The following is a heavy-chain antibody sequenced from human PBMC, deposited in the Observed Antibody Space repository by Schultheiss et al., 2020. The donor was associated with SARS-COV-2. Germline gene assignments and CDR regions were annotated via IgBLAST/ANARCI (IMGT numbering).Heavy chain of an antibody. Sequence: GGSLRLSCAASGFTFSSYAMSWVRQAPGKGLDWVSGISGSGHGTYYADSVKGRFTISRDNAKNSLYLQMNSLRAEDTAVYYCAAEGGSYIFYYYGMDVWGQGTTVTVSS. D-gene: IGHD1-26*01. CDR3: AAEGGSYIFYYYGMDV. V-gene: IGHV3-23*01. J-gene: IGHJ6*02. CDR1: GFTFSSYA. CDR2: ISGSGHGT.